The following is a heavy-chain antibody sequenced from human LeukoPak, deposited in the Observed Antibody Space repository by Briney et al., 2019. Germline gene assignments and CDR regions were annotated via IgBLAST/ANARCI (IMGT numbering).Heavy chain of an antibody. CDR2: IWYDGSNK. CDR3: ARDGTVTAGRFEP. Sequence: GGSLTLSCAAPGIPFSSFGMHWLRQAPGKGLEWVALIWYDGSNKYYADSVKGRFTISRDNSKNTLYLQMNSLTAEDTAVYYCARDGTVTAGRFEPWGGGTLVTVSS. CDR1: GIPFSSFG. D-gene: IGHD4-17*01. J-gene: IGHJ5*02. V-gene: IGHV3-33*01.